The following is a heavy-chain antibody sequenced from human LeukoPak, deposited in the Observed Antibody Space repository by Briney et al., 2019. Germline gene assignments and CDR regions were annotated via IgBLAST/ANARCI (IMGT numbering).Heavy chain of an antibody. CDR1: GFTFSTYS. D-gene: IGHD3-10*01. Sequence: GGSLRLSCAASGFTFSTYSMNWVRQAPGKGLEWVSYITSRSGTRFYADSVKGRFTISRDNSKNTLYLQMNSLRAEDTAVYYCAKWLWFGELLSTADYWGQGTLVTVSS. CDR2: ITSRSGTR. V-gene: IGHV3-48*01. CDR3: AKWLWFGELLSTADY. J-gene: IGHJ4*02.